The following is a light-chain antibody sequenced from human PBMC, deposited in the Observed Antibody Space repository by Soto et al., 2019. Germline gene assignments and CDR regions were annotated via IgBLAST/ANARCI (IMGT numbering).Light chain of an antibody. Sequence: QSVLTQPASVSGSPGQSITISCTGTYTDVGGYNRVSWYQHHAGKGPKMLIFEVDNRPSGISDRFSGSKSGDTASLTISDLQAEDEADYFCKSYAGSNTYVFGSGTKVTVL. V-gene: IGLV2-14*01. CDR1: YTDVGGYNR. CDR2: EVD. J-gene: IGLJ1*01. CDR3: KSYAGSNTYV.